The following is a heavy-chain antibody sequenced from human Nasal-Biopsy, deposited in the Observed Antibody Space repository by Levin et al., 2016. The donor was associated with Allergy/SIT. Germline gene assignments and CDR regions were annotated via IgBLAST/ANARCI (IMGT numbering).Heavy chain of an antibody. CDR3: ARGDIMTTIVRYPHFDC. V-gene: IGHV3-49*03. Sequence: GESLKISCAASGFTFGDYGMTWFRQAPGKGLEWVGFIRSLSYGATTEYAASVKGRFTISRDDSKGVAYLQMNGLKTDDTGVYFCARGDIMTTIVRYPHFDCWGQGTRVTVSS. D-gene: IGHD5-12*01. J-gene: IGHJ4*02. CDR1: GFTFGDYG. CDR2: IRSLSYGATT.